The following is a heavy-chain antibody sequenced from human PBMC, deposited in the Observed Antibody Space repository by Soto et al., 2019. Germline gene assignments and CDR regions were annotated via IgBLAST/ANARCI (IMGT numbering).Heavy chain of an antibody. D-gene: IGHD3-10*01. V-gene: IGHV1-8*01. CDR3: ARVSLPSYYYGSGTQGVDY. CDR1: GDTFTSYD. J-gene: IGHJ4*02. CDR2: MNPNSGNT. Sequence: ASVKVSCKSSGDTFTSYDINWVRQATGQGLEWMGWMNPNSGNTGYAQKFQGRVTMTRNTSISTAYMELSSLRSEDTAVYYCARVSLPSYYYGSGTQGVDYWGQGTLVTVSS.